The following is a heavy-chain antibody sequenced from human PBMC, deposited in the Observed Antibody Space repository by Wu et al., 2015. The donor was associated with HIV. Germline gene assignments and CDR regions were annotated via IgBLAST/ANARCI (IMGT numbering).Heavy chain of an antibody. V-gene: IGHV1-46*03. CDR1: GYTFTSYY. CDR3: ARVLAGTRAFDI. Sequence: QVQLVQSGAEVKKPGASVKVSCKASGYTFTSYYLHWVRQAPGQGLEWMGIINPSGGSTSYAQKFRGRVTMTRDTSTSTVYMELSSLRSEDTAVYYCARVLAGTRAFDIWGQGTLVTVSS. J-gene: IGHJ3*02. D-gene: IGHD2-15*01. CDR2: INPSGGST.